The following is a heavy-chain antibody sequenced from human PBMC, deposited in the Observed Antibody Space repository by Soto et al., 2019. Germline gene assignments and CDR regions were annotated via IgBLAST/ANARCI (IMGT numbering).Heavy chain of an antibody. V-gene: IGHV2-5*02. CDR3: AHRRGGIWFGEYRFDP. CDR1: GFSLSTSGVG. CDR2: IYWDDDK. J-gene: IGHJ5*02. D-gene: IGHD3-10*01. Sequence: QITLKESGPTLVKPTQTLTLTCTFSGFSLSTSGVGVGWIRQPPGKALEWLALIYWDDDKRYSPSLKSRLTITKDTSKNQVVLTMTHMDPVDTATYYCAHRRGGIWFGEYRFDPWGQGTLVTVSS.